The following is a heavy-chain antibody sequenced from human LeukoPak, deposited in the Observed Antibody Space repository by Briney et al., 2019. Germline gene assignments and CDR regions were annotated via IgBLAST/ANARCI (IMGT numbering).Heavy chain of an antibody. J-gene: IGHJ3*02. CDR2: ISAYNGNT. CDR3: ASEDEAGDDAFDI. CDR1: GYTFTSYG. D-gene: IGHD3-16*01. Sequence: GASVKVSCKASGYTFTSYGISWVRQAPGQGLEWMGRISAYNGNTNYAQKLQGRVTMTTDTSTSTAYMELRSLRSDDTAVYYCASEDEAGDDAFDIWGQGTMVTVSS. V-gene: IGHV1-18*01.